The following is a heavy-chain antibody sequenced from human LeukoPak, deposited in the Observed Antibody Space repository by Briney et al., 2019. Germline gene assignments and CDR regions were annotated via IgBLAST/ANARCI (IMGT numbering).Heavy chain of an antibody. CDR3: ARESPYCSGGSCYPSLLV. CDR1: GYTFTSYA. Sequence: SVKVSCKASGYTFTSYAMHWVRQAPGQGLEWMGGIIPIFGTANYAQKFQGRVTITADKSTSTAYMELSSLRSEDTAVYYCARESPYCSGGSCYPSLLVWGQGTLVTVSS. D-gene: IGHD2-15*01. J-gene: IGHJ4*02. V-gene: IGHV1-69*06. CDR2: IIPIFGTA.